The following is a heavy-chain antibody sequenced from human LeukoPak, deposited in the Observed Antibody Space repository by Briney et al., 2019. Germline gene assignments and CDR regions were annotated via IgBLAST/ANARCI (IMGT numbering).Heavy chain of an antibody. CDR1: GFTFSSYA. CDR3: VRASQWLGSYFDY. CDR2: ISYDGSNK. D-gene: IGHD6-19*01. Sequence: GGSLRLSCAASGFTFSSYAMHWVRRTPGKGLEWVAVISYDGSNKYYADSVKGRFTISRDNSKNTLYLQMNSLRAEDTAVYYCVRASQWLGSYFDYWGQGTLVTVSS. J-gene: IGHJ4*02. V-gene: IGHV3-30-3*01.